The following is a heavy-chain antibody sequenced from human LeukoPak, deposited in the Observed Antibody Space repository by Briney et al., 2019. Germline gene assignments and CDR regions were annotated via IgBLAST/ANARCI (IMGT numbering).Heavy chain of an antibody. D-gene: IGHD6-13*01. V-gene: IGHV3-30*02. CDR1: GFTFSSYG. J-gene: IGHJ4*02. CDR2: IRYDGSYK. Sequence: GGSLRLSCAASGFTFSSYGMHWVRQAPGKGLEWVAFIRYDGSYKYYADSVKGRFTISRDNSKNTLYLQMNSLRAEDTAVYYCAKSRIAAAGKLDYWGQGTLVTVSS. CDR3: AKSRIAAAGKLDY.